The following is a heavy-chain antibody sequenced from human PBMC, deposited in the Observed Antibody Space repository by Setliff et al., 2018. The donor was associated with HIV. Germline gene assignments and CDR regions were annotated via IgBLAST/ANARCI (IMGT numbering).Heavy chain of an antibody. V-gene: IGHV3-74*01. CDR2: INGDGSSA. J-gene: IGHJ4*02. CDR3: IRGGSGSYYPFDY. D-gene: IGHD3-10*01. CDR1: GISFGNHW. Sequence: PGGSLRLSCGASGISFGNHWMYWVRQAPGKGLVWVSRINGDGSSATYADSVRGRFTISRDNAKNTLYLQMNSLRDEDTAVYYCIRGGSGSYYPFDYWGQGTLVTVSS.